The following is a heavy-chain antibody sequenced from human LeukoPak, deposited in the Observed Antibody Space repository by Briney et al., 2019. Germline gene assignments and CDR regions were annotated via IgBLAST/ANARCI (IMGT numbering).Heavy chain of an antibody. V-gene: IGHV3-53*01. J-gene: IGHJ4*02. Sequence: GGSLRLSCAASGLTGSHNYVSWVRLAPGKGLEWVSAIHTSGDTCYADSVKGRFTISRDNSKNTLYLQMNSLRAEDTAVYYCAKGPWDDYDFWSGYFDYWGQGTLVTVSS. CDR1: GLTGSHNY. D-gene: IGHD3-3*01. CDR3: AKGPWDDYDFWSGYFDY. CDR2: IHTSGDT.